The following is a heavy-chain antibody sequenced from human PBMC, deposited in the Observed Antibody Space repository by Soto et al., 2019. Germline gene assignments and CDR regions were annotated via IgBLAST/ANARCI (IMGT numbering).Heavy chain of an antibody. J-gene: IGHJ6*02. Sequence: GASVKVSCKASGVTFSSYAISWVRQAPGQGLEWMGGIIPIFGTANYAQKFQGRVTITADESTSTAYMELSSLRSEDTAVYYCARGTHSGFYDSSGYPPPVYYYYGMDVWGQGTTVPVSS. D-gene: IGHD3-22*01. V-gene: IGHV1-69*13. CDR1: GVTFSSYA. CDR3: ARGTHSGFYDSSGYPPPVYYYYGMDV. CDR2: IIPIFGTA.